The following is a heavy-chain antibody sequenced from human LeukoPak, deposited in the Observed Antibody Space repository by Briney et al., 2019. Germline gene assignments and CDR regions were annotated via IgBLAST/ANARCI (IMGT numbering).Heavy chain of an antibody. CDR1: GFTFSSYS. V-gene: IGHV3-21*01. D-gene: IGHD5-12*01. J-gene: IGHJ4*02. CDR3: AKDLVEISMVGYFDY. Sequence: GGSLRLSCTASGFTFSSYSMNWVRQAPGKGLEWVASISGSGSYTYYADSVKGRFTISRDNAKNSLFLQMNNLRAEDTAVYYCAKDLVEISMVGYFDYWGQGTLVSVSS. CDR2: ISGSGSYT.